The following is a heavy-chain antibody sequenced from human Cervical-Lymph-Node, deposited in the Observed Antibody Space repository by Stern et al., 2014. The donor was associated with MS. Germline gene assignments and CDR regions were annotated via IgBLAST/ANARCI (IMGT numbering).Heavy chain of an antibody. V-gene: IGHV3-23*01. J-gene: IGHJ4*02. CDR3: AKVYGSGPFDY. D-gene: IGHD6-19*01. Sequence: EMQLLESGGTLVPPWGSLSLSCAASGFTFSSYAMSSVRPAPGTVLEWFSVISGSDGSTFYADSVKGRFTIARDNSKNTLFLQMNSLRAEDTAVYYCAKVYGSGPFDYWGQGTLVTVSS. CDR2: ISGSDGST. CDR1: GFTFSSYA.